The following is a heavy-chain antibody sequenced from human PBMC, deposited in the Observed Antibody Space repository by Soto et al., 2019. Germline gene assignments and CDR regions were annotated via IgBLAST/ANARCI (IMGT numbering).Heavy chain of an antibody. V-gene: IGHV1-69*06. CDR1: GGTFSSYA. D-gene: IGHD2-15*01. CDR3: GRANCGGGGCYSIDYYYYGMDV. J-gene: IGHJ6*02. CDR2: IIPIFGTA. Sequence: QVQLVQSGAEVKKPGSSVKVSCKASGGTFSSYAISWVRQAPGQGLEWMGGIIPIFGTANYAQKFQGRVTITADKSTSTAYMERSSRGSGDTAVYYCGRANCGGGGCYSIDYYYYGMDVWGQGTTVTVPS.